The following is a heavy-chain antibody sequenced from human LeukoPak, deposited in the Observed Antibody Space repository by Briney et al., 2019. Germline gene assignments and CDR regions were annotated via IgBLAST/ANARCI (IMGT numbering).Heavy chain of an antibody. D-gene: IGHD5-24*01. Sequence: SETLSLTCTVSGGSIISYYCSWIRQPPGKGLEWIGYIYYSGSTNYNPSLKSRVTISVDTSKNQFSLKLSSVTAADTAVYYCAKDRVGGWLQGYDAFDIWGQGTMVTVSS. CDR2: IYYSGST. CDR1: GGSIISYY. V-gene: IGHV4-59*01. CDR3: AKDRVGGWLQGYDAFDI. J-gene: IGHJ3*02.